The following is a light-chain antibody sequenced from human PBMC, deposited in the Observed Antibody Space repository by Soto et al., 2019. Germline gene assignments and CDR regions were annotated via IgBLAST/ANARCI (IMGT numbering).Light chain of an antibody. J-gene: IGLJ1*01. CDR1: SSDIGGYRS. V-gene: IGLV2-14*01. Sequence: SALTQPASVSGSPGQSVTISCTGTSSDIGGYRSVSWYQQHPGKAPKLLISEVSHRPSGVSNRFSGSKSGNTASLTISGLQPEDEATYYCSSYTNTSTLIVFGTGTKGTVL. CDR2: EVS. CDR3: SSYTNTSTLIV.